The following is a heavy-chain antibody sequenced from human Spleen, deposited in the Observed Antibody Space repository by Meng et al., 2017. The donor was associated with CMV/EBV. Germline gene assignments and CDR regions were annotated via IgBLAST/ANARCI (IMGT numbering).Heavy chain of an antibody. Sequence: SGPTLVQPTQTLTLTCTFSGFSLSTGGRSVSWVRQPPGKALEWLAVIDWDDDKYYSTSLKTRLTISKDTSKNQVVLTMTKMDPGDTGTCYCARISGINYGMDVWGQGTTVTVSS. D-gene: IGHD1-26*01. J-gene: IGHJ6*02. CDR1: GFSLSTGGRS. CDR2: IDWDDDK. V-gene: IGHV2-70*20. CDR3: ARISGINYGMDV.